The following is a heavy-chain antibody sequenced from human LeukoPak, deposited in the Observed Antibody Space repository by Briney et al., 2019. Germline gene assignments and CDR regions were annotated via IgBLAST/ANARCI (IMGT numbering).Heavy chain of an antibody. J-gene: IGHJ6*02. CDR3: ARAPRESYYYGMDV. CDR2: IYYSGST. Sequence: SETLSLTCAVYGGSFSGYCWSWIRQPPGKGLEWIGYIYYSGSTNYNPSLKSRVTISVDTSKNQFSLKLSSVTAADTAVYYCARAPRESYYYGMDVWGQGTTVTVSS. CDR1: GGSFSGYC. V-gene: IGHV4-59*01.